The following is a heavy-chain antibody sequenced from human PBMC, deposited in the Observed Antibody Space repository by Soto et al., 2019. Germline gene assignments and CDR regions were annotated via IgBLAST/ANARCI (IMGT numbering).Heavy chain of an antibody. D-gene: IGHD3-10*01. CDR3: AKDWPILWFGEPDP. J-gene: IGHJ5*02. Sequence: GGSLKRSCADSGFTFSRYAMSLVRQAPGKGLEWVSAISGSGGSTYYADSVKGRFTISRDNSKNTLYLQMNSLRAEDTAVYYCAKDWPILWFGEPDPWGQGTLVTVS. CDR1: GFTFSRYA. CDR2: ISGSGGST. V-gene: IGHV3-23*01.